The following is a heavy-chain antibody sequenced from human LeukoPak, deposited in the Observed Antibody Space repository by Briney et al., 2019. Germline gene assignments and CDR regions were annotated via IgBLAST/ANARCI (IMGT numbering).Heavy chain of an antibody. CDR3: ARAGGSTVSHSDY. CDR1: GFTFSSYS. D-gene: IGHD4-17*01. V-gene: IGHV3-21*01. J-gene: IGHJ4*02. Sequence: GGSLRLSCAASGFTFSSYSMNWVREAPGKGLEWVSSISSSSSYIYYADSVKGRFTISRDNAKNSLYLQMNSLRAEDTAVYYCARAGGSTVSHSDYWGQGTLVTVSS. CDR2: ISSSSSYI.